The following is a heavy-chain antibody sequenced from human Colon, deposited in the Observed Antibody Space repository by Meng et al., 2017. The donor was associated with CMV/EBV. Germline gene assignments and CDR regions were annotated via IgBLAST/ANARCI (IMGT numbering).Heavy chain of an antibody. D-gene: IGHD3-10*01. CDR3: ARDSNLSGLAY. J-gene: IGHJ4*02. CDR2: VYISGNT. Sequence: QLQRRGSGQGLVTPSETLSATCTVSGASITSYYWSWIRQPAGKGLEWIGRVYISGNTNYNPSLKSRVTMSIDTSKNQLSLNIRSVTAADTAVYYCARDSNLSGLAYWGQGTLVTVSS. CDR1: GASITSYY. V-gene: IGHV4-4*07.